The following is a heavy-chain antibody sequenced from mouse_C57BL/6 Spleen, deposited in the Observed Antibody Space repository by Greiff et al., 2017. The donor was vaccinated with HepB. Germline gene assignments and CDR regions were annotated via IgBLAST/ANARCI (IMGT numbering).Heavy chain of an antibody. CDR2: IYPGDGDT. CDR3: ARDSITTAYFDV. CDR1: GYAFRSSW. J-gene: IGHJ1*03. D-gene: IGHD1-1*01. Sequence: VQLQQSGPELVKPGASVKISCKASGYAFRSSWMNWVKQRPGKGLEWIGRIYPGDGDTNYNGKFKGKATLTADKSSSTAYMQLSSLTSEDSAVYFCARDSITTAYFDVWGTGTTVTVSS. V-gene: IGHV1-82*01.